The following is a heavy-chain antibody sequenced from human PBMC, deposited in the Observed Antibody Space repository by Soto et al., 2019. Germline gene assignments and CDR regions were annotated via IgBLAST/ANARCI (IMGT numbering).Heavy chain of an antibody. J-gene: IGHJ4*02. CDR1: GGTFSSYA. Sequence: ASVKVSCKASGGTFSSYAISWVRQAPGQGLEWMGGIIPIFGTANYAQKFQGRVTITADESTSTAYMELSSLRSEDTAAYYCARFKHFWSGYPSYFDYWGQGTLVTVSS. V-gene: IGHV1-69*13. CDR3: ARFKHFWSGYPSYFDY. D-gene: IGHD3-3*02. CDR2: IIPIFGTA.